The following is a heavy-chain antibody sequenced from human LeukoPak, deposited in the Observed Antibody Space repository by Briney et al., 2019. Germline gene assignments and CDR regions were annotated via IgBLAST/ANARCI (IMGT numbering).Heavy chain of an antibody. D-gene: IGHD3-22*01. J-gene: IGHJ4*02. V-gene: IGHV3-11*01. CDR2: ICDSGRTI. Sequence: GGSLRLSCAASGFTFSDYYMSWIRQAPGKGLEWVSYICDSGRTIYSADSVKGRFTISRDNAKNSVYLQMNNLRAENTAVYYCARDRLGDYDHSGYYDKGGEGTLVTVSS. CDR3: ARDRLGDYDHSGYYDK. CDR1: GFTFSDYY.